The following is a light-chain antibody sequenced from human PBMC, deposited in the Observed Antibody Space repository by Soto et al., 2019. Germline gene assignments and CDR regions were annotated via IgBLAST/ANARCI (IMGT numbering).Light chain of an antibody. CDR2: YDS. CDR1: NIGSES. J-gene: IGLJ2*01. CDR3: QVWDTNVV. Sequence: SYELTQPPSVSVAPGKTATITCGGNNIGSESVHWYQQRPGQAPVLVISYDSDRPSGIPERFSGSNSGNTATLTISRVEAGDEADYYCQVWDTNVVFGGGTKVTV. V-gene: IGLV3-21*04.